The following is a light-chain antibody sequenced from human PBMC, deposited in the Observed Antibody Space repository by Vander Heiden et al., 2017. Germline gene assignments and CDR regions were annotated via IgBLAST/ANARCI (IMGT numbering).Light chain of an antibody. CDR2: KNN. V-gene: IGLV1-47*01. Sequence: SVLTHPRSAAGTPGQRVPICCSGTRSSIVGNFVYWYQQLPETSPKVLIFKNNQRPSGVPDRFSGSKSGTAASLAISGLRSEDEADYYCAAWDESLSAVVFGGGTKLTVL. CDR3: AAWDESLSAVV. CDR1: RSSIVGNF. J-gene: IGLJ2*01.